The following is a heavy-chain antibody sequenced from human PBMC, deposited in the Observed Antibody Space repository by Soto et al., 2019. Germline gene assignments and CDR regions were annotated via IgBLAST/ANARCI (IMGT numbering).Heavy chain of an antibody. Sequence: GGSLRLSCSVSGFTFSNYAMHWVRQAPGKGLEYVSGITSDGDSTWHADSVKDRFTISRDNSKNTLFLQMSSLRVEDTAIYFCVKGNQLLRYYFEFWGPGTLVTRLL. J-gene: IGHJ4*01. CDR3: VKGNQLLRYYFEF. V-gene: IGHV3-64D*06. CDR2: ITSDGDST. D-gene: IGHD2-15*01. CDR1: GFTFSNYA.